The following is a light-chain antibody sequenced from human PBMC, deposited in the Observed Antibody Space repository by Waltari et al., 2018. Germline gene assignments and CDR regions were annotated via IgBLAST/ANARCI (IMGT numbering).Light chain of an antibody. J-gene: IGLJ3*02. CDR1: PGSVPTGHN. CDR2: STN. CDR3: VLYMGSGIWV. Sequence: QTVVTQEPSFSVSPGGTGTLTCRLSPGSVPTGHNPIWPQQTPGQAPSTLIYSTNTRSSGVPDRFSGSILGNKAALTITGAQADDESDYYCVLYMGSGIWVFGGGTKLTVL. V-gene: IGLV8-61*01.